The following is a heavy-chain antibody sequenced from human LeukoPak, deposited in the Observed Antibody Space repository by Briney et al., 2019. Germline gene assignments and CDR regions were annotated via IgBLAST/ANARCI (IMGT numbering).Heavy chain of an antibody. CDR2: IYYSGST. J-gene: IGHJ3*02. D-gene: IGHD3-22*01. V-gene: IGHV4-38-2*02. Sequence: SETLSLTCTVSGYSISSGYYWGWIRQPPGKGLEWIGSIYYSGSTYYNPSLKSRVTISVDTSKNQFSLKLSSVTAADTAVYYCARSYYYDSSGYYYVSSRSAFDIWGQGTMVTVSS. CDR1: GYSISSGYY. CDR3: ARSYYYDSSGYYYVSSRSAFDI.